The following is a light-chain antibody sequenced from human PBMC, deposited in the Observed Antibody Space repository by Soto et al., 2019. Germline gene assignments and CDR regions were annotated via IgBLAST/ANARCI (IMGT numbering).Light chain of an antibody. CDR1: ESVTDY. CDR2: DVS. V-gene: IGKV3-11*01. Sequence: EIVLTLSPATLSLSPREKGTLSCRASESVTDYLAWYQQKPGQAPRLLVYDVSNRAAGIPTRFSGGGSGTDFTLTISRLEPEDFAVYYCQQYGSAITFGQGTRLEIK. CDR3: QQYGSAIT. J-gene: IGKJ5*01.